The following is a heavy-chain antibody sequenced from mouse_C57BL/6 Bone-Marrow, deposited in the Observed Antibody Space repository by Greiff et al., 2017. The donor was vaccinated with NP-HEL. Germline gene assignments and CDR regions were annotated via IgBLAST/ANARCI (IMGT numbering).Heavy chain of an antibody. D-gene: IGHD1-1*01. J-gene: IGHJ4*01. CDR3: ARGDYGSSRFGYAMDY. V-gene: IGHV1-80*01. Sequence: QVHVKQSGAELVKPGASVKISCKASGYAFNTYWMNWVKQRPGKGLEWIGQINPRDGDTNYNGKFKGKVSLTADKSSSTAYMQLSSLTSEDSAVYFCARGDYGSSRFGYAMDYWGQGTSVTVSS. CDR1: GYAFNTYW. CDR2: INPRDGDT.